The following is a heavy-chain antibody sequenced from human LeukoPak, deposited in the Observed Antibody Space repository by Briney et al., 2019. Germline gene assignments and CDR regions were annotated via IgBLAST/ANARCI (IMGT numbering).Heavy chain of an antibody. D-gene: IGHD3-10*01. Sequence: ASVKVSCKASGYTFTNYYMHWVRQAPGQGLEWMGVIDPSAGSTTYAQKFQGRVTMTRDTSISTAYMELSRLRSDDTAVYYCARDDGSGLYYFDYWGQGTLVTVSS. CDR3: ARDDGSGLYYFDY. V-gene: IGHV1-46*01. CDR2: IDPSAGST. CDR1: GYTFTNYY. J-gene: IGHJ4*02.